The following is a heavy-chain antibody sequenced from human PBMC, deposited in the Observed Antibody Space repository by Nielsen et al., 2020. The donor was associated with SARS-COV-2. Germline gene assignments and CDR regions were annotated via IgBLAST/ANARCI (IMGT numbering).Heavy chain of an antibody. J-gene: IGHJ4*02. CDR2: FDPEDGET. D-gene: IGHD3-16*02. Sequence: ASVKVSYKVSGYTLTELSMHWVRQAPGKGLEWMGGFDPEDGETIYAQKFQGRVTMTEDTSTDTAYMELRSLRSDDTAVYYCARVVRKITFGGVIAHFDYWGQGTLVTVSS. V-gene: IGHV1-24*01. CDR1: GYTLTELS. CDR3: ARVVRKITFGGVIAHFDY.